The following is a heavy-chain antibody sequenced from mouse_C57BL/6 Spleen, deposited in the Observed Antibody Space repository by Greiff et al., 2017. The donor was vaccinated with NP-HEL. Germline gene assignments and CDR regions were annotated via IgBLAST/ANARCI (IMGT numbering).Heavy chain of an antibody. Sequence: VQLKESGPGLVKPSHSLSLTCSVTGYSITSGYYWNWIRQFPGNKLEWMGYISYDGSNNYNPSLKNRISITRDTSKNQFFLKLNSVTTEDTATYYCAKEGLYYDYDGGYAMDYWGQGTSVTVSS. CDR3: AKEGLYYDYDGGYAMDY. J-gene: IGHJ4*01. CDR1: GYSITSGYY. CDR2: ISYDGSN. D-gene: IGHD2-4*01. V-gene: IGHV3-6*01.